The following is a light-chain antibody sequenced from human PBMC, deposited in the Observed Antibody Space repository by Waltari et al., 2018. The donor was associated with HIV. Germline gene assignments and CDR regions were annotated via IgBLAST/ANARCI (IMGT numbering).Light chain of an antibody. Sequence: EIVMTQSPATLSVSPGERATLSCRASQNISNNFAWYQQKPGQAPRLLIYDTSARATGVPARFSGSGSGTESALTISSLQSEDFAVYYCQQYSHWPLTFGRGTKVEIK. CDR1: QNISNN. CDR2: DTS. CDR3: QQYSHWPLT. J-gene: IGKJ4*01. V-gene: IGKV3-15*01.